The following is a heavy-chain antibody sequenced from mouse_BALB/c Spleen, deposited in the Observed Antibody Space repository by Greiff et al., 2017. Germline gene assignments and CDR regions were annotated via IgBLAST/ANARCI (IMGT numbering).Heavy chain of an antibody. V-gene: IGHV5-17*02. D-gene: IGHD2-1*01. CDR3: ARSDYGNYEAMDY. J-gene: IGHJ4*01. CDR1: GFTFSSFG. CDR2: ISSGSSTI. Sequence: EVNLVESGGGLVQPGGSRKLSCAASGFTFSSFGMHWVRQAPEKGLEWVAYISSGSSTIYYADTVKGRFTISRDNPKNTLFLQMTSLRSEDTAMYYCARSDYGNYEAMDYWGQGTSVTVSS.